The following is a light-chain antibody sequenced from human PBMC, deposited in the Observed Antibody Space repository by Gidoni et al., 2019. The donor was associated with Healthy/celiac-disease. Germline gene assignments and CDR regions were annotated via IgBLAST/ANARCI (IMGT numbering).Light chain of an antibody. CDR3: QQYYSYPPT. V-gene: IGKV1-8*01. CDR1: QGISSY. CDR2: AAS. J-gene: IGKJ1*01. Sequence: AIRMTQSPSSLSASTGDRVTLTCRASQGISSYLAWYQQKPGKAPKLLIYAASTLQSGVPSRFSGSGSGTDFTLTISCLQSEDFATYYCQQYYSYPPTFGHXDQGGNQT.